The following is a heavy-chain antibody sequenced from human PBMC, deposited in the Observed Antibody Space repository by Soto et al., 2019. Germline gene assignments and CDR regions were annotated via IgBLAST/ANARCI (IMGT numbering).Heavy chain of an antibody. CDR2: ISASSGYM. Sequence: GGSLRLSCAASGFTFSDYEMTWVRQAPGKGLEWVSSISASSGYMYYADSVKGRFTISRDNAKNSLYLQMNSLRAEDTAVYYCATNQADNFWSGLYYFELWGRGTLVTVSS. CDR3: ATNQADNFWSGLYYFEL. D-gene: IGHD3-3*01. V-gene: IGHV3-21*01. J-gene: IGHJ4*02. CDR1: GFTFSDYE.